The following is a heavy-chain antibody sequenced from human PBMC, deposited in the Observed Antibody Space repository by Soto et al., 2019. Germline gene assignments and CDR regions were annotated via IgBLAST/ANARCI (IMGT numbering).Heavy chain of an antibody. D-gene: IGHD2-15*01. Sequence: ASVKVSCKASGYTFTSYGISWVRQAPGQGLEWMGWISAYNGNTNYAQKLQGRVTMTTDTSTSTAYMELRSLRSDDTAVYYCARGNRKNCSGGSCYFRPFDYWGQGTLVTVSS. CDR1: GYTFTSYG. J-gene: IGHJ4*02. CDR3: ARGNRKNCSGGSCYFRPFDY. V-gene: IGHV1-18*01. CDR2: ISAYNGNT.